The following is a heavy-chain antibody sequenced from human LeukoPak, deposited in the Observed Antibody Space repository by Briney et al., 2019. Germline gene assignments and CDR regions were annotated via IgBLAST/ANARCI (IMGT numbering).Heavy chain of an antibody. CDR1: GGSISSYY. D-gene: IGHD3-22*01. V-gene: IGHV4-59*01. Sequence: SETLSLTCTVSGGSISSYYWSWIRQPPGKGLEWVGYIYYSGSTNYNPSPKSRVTISVDTSKNQFSLKRSSVTAADTAVYYCARQPSSLYYDSSGLKPHDAFDIWGQETMVTVSS. CDR2: IYYSGST. CDR3: ARQPSSLYYDSSGLKPHDAFDI. J-gene: IGHJ3*02.